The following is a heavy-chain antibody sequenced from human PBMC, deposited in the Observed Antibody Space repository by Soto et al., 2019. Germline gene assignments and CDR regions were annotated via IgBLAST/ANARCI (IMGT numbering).Heavy chain of an antibody. CDR2: IYWDDDK. V-gene: IGHV2-5*02. Sequence: QITLNESGPPVVRPTETLTLTCRFSGFSLTTSGVGVGWIRQSPGKAPEWLALIYWDDDKRYSASLKSRLTITKDSSKNKVVLTVSDLDPTDTATYYCEHRVLRTVFGLVTTTAIYFDFWGQGTPVAVSS. D-gene: IGHD3-3*01. J-gene: IGHJ4*02. CDR3: EHRVLRTVFGLVTTTAIYFDF. CDR1: GFSLTTSGVG.